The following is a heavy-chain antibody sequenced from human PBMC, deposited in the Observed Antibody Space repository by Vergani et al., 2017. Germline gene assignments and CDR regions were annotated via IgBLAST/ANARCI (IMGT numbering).Heavy chain of an antibody. Sequence: EVRLLESGGGLVQPGGSLRLSCAASGFTFNIYAMSWVRQAPGKGLEWVSTISGSGDNTYYADSVKGRFTISRDNSKNTLYLQMNSLRAEDTAVYYCARPDPNGSGSVGWFDPWGQGTLVTVSS. CDR2: ISGSGDNT. J-gene: IGHJ5*02. V-gene: IGHV3-23*01. CDR3: ARPDPNGSGSVGWFDP. CDR1: GFTFNIYA. D-gene: IGHD3-10*01.